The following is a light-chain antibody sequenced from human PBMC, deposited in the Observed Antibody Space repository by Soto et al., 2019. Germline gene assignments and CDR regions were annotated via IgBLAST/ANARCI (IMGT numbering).Light chain of an antibody. J-gene: IGKJ3*01. CDR2: DAS. CDR1: QNVSTY. V-gene: IGKV3-11*01. Sequence: EIVLTQSPATLSLSPGERVTLSCSASQNVSTYLAWSQQKPGQAPRLLIYDASDRATGIPARFSGSGSGTDFTLTISSLEPEDSAVYYCQQRTNWLTFGPGTKVDIK. CDR3: QQRTNWLT.